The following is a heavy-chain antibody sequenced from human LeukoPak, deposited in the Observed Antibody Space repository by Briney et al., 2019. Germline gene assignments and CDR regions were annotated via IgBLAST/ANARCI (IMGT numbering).Heavy chain of an antibody. V-gene: IGHV1-69*13. CDR2: IIPIFGTA. CDR3: ARDGYFGWFGELSDGYYFDY. CDR1: GYTFTSYV. J-gene: IGHJ4*02. D-gene: IGHD3-10*01. Sequence: GASVKVSCKASGYTFTSYVISWVRQAPGQGLEWMGGIIPIFGTANYAQKFQGRVTITADESTSTPYMELSSLRSEDTAVYYCARDGYFGWFGELSDGYYFDYWGQGTLVTVSS.